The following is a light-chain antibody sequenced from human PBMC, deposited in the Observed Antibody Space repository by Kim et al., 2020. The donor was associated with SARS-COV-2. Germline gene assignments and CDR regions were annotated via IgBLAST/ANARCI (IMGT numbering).Light chain of an antibody. J-gene: IGLJ2*01. CDR2: GKN. CDR3: NSRDSSGVV. V-gene: IGLV3-19*01. CDR1: SLRNYY. Sequence: SVALGQTVRITCQGDSLRNYYASWYQQKPGQAPVLVFYGKNNRPSGIPERFSGSSSRNTASLNITATQAEDEADYYCNSRDSSGVVFGGGTKVTVL.